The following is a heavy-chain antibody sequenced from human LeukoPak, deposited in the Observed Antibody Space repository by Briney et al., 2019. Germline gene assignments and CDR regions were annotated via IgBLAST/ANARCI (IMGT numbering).Heavy chain of an antibody. V-gene: IGHV3-7*01. Sequence: GRSLRLSCAASGFTFSNFGMHWVRQAPGKGLEWVANINQVGSEKFYVDSVEGRFTMSRDNTKNSLDLQMNSLRAEDTAVYYCVRYKSGTGRTAAFDVWGRGTMVTVSS. CDR3: VRYKSGTGRTAAFDV. D-gene: IGHD3-10*01. CDR1: GFTFSNFG. CDR2: INQVGSEK. J-gene: IGHJ3*01.